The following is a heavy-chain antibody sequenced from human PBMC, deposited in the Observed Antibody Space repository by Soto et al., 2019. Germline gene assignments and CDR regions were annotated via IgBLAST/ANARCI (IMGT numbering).Heavy chain of an antibody. Sequence: QVQLQQWGAGLLKPSETLSLTCAVYGGSFSGYYWSWIRQPPGKGLEWIGEINHSGSTNYNPSLKSRVTISVDPSKNQFSLKLSSVTAADTAVYYCALDYYGSGSYQWFDPWGQGTLVTVSS. D-gene: IGHD3-10*01. V-gene: IGHV4-34*01. CDR3: ALDYYGSGSYQWFDP. CDR2: INHSGST. CDR1: GGSFSGYY. J-gene: IGHJ5*02.